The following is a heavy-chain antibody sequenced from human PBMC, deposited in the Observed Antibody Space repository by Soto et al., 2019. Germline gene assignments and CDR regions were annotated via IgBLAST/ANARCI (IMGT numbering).Heavy chain of an antibody. V-gene: IGHV4-34*01. CDR1: GGSFSGYY. CDR3: AVKTGTTWTWFDP. D-gene: IGHD1-1*01. J-gene: IGHJ5*02. Sequence: SETLSLTCXVYGGSFSGYYWSWIRQPPGKGLEWIGEINHSGSTNYNPSLKSRVTISVDTSKNQFSLKLSSVTAADTAVYYCAVKTGTTWTWFDPWGQGTLVTVSS. CDR2: INHSGST.